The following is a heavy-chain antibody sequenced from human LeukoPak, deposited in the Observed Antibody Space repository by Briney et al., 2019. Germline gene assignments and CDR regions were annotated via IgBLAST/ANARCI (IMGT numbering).Heavy chain of an antibody. CDR2: ISSSGSTI. D-gene: IGHD3-16*02. CDR1: GFTFSSYE. CDR3: AGGDIYRSCYYMDV. V-gene: IGHV3-48*03. J-gene: IGHJ6*03. Sequence: GGSLRLSCAASGFTFSSYEMNWVRQAPGKGLEWVSYISSSGSTIYYADSVKGRFTISRDNAKNSLYLQMNSLRAEDTAVYYCAGGDIYRSCYYMDVWGKGTTVTISS.